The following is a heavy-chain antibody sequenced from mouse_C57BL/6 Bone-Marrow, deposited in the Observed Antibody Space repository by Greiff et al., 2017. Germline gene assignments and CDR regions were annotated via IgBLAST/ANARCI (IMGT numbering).Heavy chain of an antibody. CDR3: AARLLLRFAY. J-gene: IGHJ3*01. V-gene: IGHV3-6*01. CDR2: ISYDGSN. CDR1: GYSITSGYY. D-gene: IGHD2-3*01. Sequence: DVHLVESGPGLVKPSQSLSLSCSVSGYSITSGYYWNLIRQFPGNKLEWMGYISYDGSNNYNPSLKNRISITLDTSKNQFFLKLNSLTTEDAATYYYAARLLLRFAYWCQGTLVTVSA.